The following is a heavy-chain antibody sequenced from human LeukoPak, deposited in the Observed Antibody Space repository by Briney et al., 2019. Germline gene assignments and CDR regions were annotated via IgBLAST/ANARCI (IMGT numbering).Heavy chain of an antibody. D-gene: IGHD3-9*01. J-gene: IGHJ3*02. V-gene: IGHV4-30-4*07. CDR1: GGSLTDGVYS. CDR2: T. Sequence: SETLSLTCTVSGGSLTDGVYSWGWVRQPPGTGLQWIATTYEGASLKSRVTISLDTSKNQFFLRLTSVTAADTAVYYCARDDYDVLIWLSPGAFDIWGQGTMVTVSS. CDR3: ARDDYDVLIWLSPGAFDI.